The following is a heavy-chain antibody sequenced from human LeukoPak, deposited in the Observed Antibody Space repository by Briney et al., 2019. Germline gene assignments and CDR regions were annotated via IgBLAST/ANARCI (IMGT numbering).Heavy chain of an antibody. V-gene: IGHV4-39*07. D-gene: IGHD3-22*01. CDR1: GGPISSSSYY. J-gene: IGHJ4*02. CDR3: ARISMIVSNRSFDY. CDR2: IYYSGST. Sequence: KPSETLSLTCTVSGGPISSSSYYWGWIRQPPGKGLEWIGSIYYSGSTYYNPSLKSRVTISVDTSKNQFSLKLSSVTAADTAVYYCARISMIVSNRSFDYWGQGTLVTVSS.